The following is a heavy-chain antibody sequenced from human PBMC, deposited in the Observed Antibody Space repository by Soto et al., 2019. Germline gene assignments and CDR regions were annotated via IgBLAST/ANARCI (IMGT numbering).Heavy chain of an antibody. J-gene: IGHJ4*02. CDR1: GDSISTNSYS. CDR2: FYYSGST. Sequence: SETLSLTCTVSGDSISTNSYSWGWIRQPPGQGLEWIGLFYYSGSTHYNPSLKSRVTISVDTSKNQFPLRLSSVTAADTAVYYCARGGLLPDYWGQGTLVTVSS. V-gene: IGHV4-39*06. D-gene: IGHD6-19*01. CDR3: ARGGLLPDY.